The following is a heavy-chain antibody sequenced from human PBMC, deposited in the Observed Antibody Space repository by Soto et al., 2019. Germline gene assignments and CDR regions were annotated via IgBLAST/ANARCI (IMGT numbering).Heavy chain of an antibody. V-gene: IGHV2-5*02. Sequence: QITLKESGPTLVKPTQTLTLTCTFSGFSLSTSGVGVGWIRQPPGKALEWLALIYWDDDKRYSPSLKSRLTITKDPSKNQVVLTMTNMDPVDTATYYCAHTAGAYFTMVRELNDWFDPWGQGTLVTVSS. J-gene: IGHJ5*02. CDR3: AHTAGAYFTMVRELNDWFDP. D-gene: IGHD3-10*01. CDR2: IYWDDDK. CDR1: GFSLSTSGVG.